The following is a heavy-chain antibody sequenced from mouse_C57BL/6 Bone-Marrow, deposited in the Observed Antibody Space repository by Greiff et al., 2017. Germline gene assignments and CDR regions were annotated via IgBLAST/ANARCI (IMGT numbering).Heavy chain of an antibody. J-gene: IGHJ3*01. Sequence: EVQLQQSGAELVRPGASVKLSCTASGFNIKDDYMHWVKQRPEQGLEWIGWIDPENGDTEYASKFQGKATITADKSYNTAYLQLSSLTSEDTAVYCVTTVGLTGPFAYWGQGTLVSVSA. CDR2: IDPENGDT. CDR3: TTVGLTGPFAY. D-gene: IGHD4-1*01. CDR1: GFNIKDDY. V-gene: IGHV14-4*01.